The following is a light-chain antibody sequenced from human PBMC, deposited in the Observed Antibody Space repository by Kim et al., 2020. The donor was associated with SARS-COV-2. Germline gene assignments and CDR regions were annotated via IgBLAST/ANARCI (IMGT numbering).Light chain of an antibody. CDR3: ATWDDRLNGVL. CDR1: SSNIESND. CDR2: VNN. J-gene: IGLJ2*01. Sequence: GQRDTISCSGSSSNIESNDVNWYRQLPGTAPKLLVSVNNHRPSGVPDRISASKSGTSASLAISGLRSEDEADYYCATWDDRLNGVLFGGGTKVTVL. V-gene: IGLV1-44*01.